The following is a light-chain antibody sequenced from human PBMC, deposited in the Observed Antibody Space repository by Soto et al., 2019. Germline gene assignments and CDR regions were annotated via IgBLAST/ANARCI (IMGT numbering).Light chain of an antibody. Sequence: QSVLTQPASVSGSPGQSITISCTGTTSDVGGYNYVSWYQQHPGRAPKLIIYDVGNRPSGVSNRFSGSKSANAASLTISGLQAEDEADYYCSSYTVTRGVVFGGGTQLTVL. J-gene: IGLJ2*01. V-gene: IGLV2-14*01. CDR3: SSYTVTRGVV. CDR1: TSDVGGYNY. CDR2: DVG.